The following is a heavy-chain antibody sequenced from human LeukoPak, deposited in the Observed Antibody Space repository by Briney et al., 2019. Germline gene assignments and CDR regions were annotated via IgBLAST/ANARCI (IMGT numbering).Heavy chain of an antibody. CDR1: GFTFSSYW. CDR3: ARVPAADYYYHYYVDV. V-gene: IGHV3-7*01. J-gene: IGHJ6*03. D-gene: IGHD2-2*01. CDR2: IKQDGSEK. Sequence: GGSLRLSCAASGFTFSSYWMSWVRQAPGKGLEWVANIKQDGSEKYYVDSVKGRFTISRDNAKNSLYLQMNSLRAEDTAVYYCARVPAADYYYHYYVDVWGKGTTVTVSS.